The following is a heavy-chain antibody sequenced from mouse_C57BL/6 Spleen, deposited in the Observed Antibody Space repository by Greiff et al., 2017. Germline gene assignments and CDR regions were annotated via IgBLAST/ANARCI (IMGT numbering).Heavy chain of an antibody. Sequence: EVKLQESGGGLVQPGGSLKLSCAASGIAFSRYWMSWVRRAPGKGLEWIGEINPDSSTINYAPSLKDKFIISRDNAKNMLYLQMSKVRSEATALYYCARRRVHLADWGQGTLVTVSA. V-gene: IGHV4-1*01. CDR2: INPDSSTI. J-gene: IGHJ3*01. CDR3: ARRRVHLAD. CDR1: GIAFSRYW.